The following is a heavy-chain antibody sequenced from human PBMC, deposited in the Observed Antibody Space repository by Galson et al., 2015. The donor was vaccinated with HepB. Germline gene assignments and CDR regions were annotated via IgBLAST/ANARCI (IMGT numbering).Heavy chain of an antibody. V-gene: IGHV3-23*01. CDR1: GFTFSSYA. D-gene: IGHD6-19*01. Sequence: SLRLSCAASGFTFSSYAMSWVRQAPGKGLEWVSAISGSGGSTYYGDSVKGRFTISRDNSKNTLHLQMNSLRAEDTAVYYCAKERQSRAVAGIDYWGQGTLVTVSS. CDR3: AKERQSRAVAGIDY. CDR2: ISGSGGST. J-gene: IGHJ4*02.